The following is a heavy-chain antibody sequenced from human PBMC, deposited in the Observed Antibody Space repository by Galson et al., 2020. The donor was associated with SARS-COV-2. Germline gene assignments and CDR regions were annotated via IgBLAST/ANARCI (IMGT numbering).Heavy chain of an antibody. J-gene: IGHJ6*02. D-gene: IGHD6-13*01. CDR3: AKDWAAAGTYYYYGMDV. CDR1: GFTFSSYA. Sequence: GESLKISCAASGFTFSSYAMSWVRQAPGKGLEWVSAISGSGGSTYYADSVKGRFTISRDNSKNTLYLQMNSLRAEDTAVYYCAKDWAAAGTYYYYGMDVWGQGTTVTVSS. V-gene: IGHV3-23*01. CDR2: ISGSGGST.